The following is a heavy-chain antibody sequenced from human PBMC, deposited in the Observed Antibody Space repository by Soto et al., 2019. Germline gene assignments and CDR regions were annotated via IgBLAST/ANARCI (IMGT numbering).Heavy chain of an antibody. D-gene: IGHD3-3*01. CDR2: ISGSGGST. J-gene: IGHJ6*03. V-gene: IGHV3-23*01. CDR3: ANIHITIFGVVIIPYYYYMDV. CDR1: GFTFSSYA. Sequence: EVQLLESGGGLVQPGGSLRLSCAASGFTFSSYAMSWVRQAPGKGLEWVSAISGSGGSTYYADSVKGRFTISRDNSKNTLYLQMKSLRAEYTAVYYCANIHITIFGVVIIPYYYYMDVWGKGTTVTVSS.